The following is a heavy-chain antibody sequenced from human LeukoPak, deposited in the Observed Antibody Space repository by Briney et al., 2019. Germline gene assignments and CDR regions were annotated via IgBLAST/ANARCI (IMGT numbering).Heavy chain of an antibody. V-gene: IGHV5-51*01. J-gene: IGHJ3*02. CDR1: GYSFTSYW. D-gene: IGHD2-2*01. CDR3: ARRKYQLLSAFDI. Sequence: GEPLKISCQGSGYSFTSYWIGWVRQMPGKGLEWMGIIYPGDSDTRYSPSFEGQVTISADKSISTAYLQWSSLKAPDTAIYYCARRKYQLLSAFDIWGQGTMVTVSS. CDR2: IYPGDSDT.